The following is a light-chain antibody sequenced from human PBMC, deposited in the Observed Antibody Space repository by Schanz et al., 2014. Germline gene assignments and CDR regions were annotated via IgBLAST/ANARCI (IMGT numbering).Light chain of an antibody. J-gene: IGKJ2*01. Sequence: EIVLTQSPGTLSLSPGDRATLSCRASQSVSSSYLAWYQQKPGQAPRLLIYGASSRATGIPDRFSGSGSGTDFTLTISRLGPEDFAVYYCQQSGSSPYTFGQGTKLEIK. V-gene: IGKV3-20*01. CDR2: GAS. CDR3: QQSGSSPYT. CDR1: QSVSSSY.